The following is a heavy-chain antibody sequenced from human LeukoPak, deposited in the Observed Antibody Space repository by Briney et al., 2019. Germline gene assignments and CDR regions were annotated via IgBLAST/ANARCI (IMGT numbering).Heavy chain of an antibody. V-gene: IGHV3-20*03. J-gene: IGHJ4*02. CDR1: GLTFDDYG. D-gene: IGHD1-1*01. CDR2: INWNGGST. CDR3: ARSGTGGCSSPY. Sequence: GGSLRLSFAACGLTFDDYGMSLVRQAPGTVLQCVSGINWNGGSTGYADSVKGRFTISRDNAKNSLYLQMNSLRAEDTALYYCARSGTGGCSSPYWGQGTLVTVSS.